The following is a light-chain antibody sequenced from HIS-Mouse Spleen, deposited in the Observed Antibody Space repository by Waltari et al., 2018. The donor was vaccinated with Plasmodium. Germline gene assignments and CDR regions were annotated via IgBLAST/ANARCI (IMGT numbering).Light chain of an antibody. J-gene: IGLJ3*02. CDR3: CSYAGSYTWV. CDR2: DVS. Sequence: QSALTQPRSVSGSPGQSVPISCTGPSSDVGGYHYVPWYQQHPGKAPTLNIYDVSKRPSGVPDRFSGSKSGNTASLTISGLQAEDEADYYCCSYAGSYTWVFGGGTKLTVL. CDR1: SSDVGGYHY. V-gene: IGLV2-11*01.